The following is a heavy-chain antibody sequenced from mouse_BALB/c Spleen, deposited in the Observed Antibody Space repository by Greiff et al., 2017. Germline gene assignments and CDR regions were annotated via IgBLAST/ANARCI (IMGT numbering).Heavy chain of an antibody. CDR1: GFTFSDYG. J-gene: IGHJ4*01. Sequence: EVMLVESGGGLVQPGGSRKLSCAASGFTFSDYGMAWVRQAPGKGPEWVAFISNLAYSIYYADTVTGRFTISRENAKNTLYLEMSSLRSEDTAMYYCARDRYDGRGAMDYWGQGTSVTVSS. D-gene: IGHD2-14*01. V-gene: IGHV5-15*02. CDR3: ARDRYDGRGAMDY. CDR2: ISNLAYSI.